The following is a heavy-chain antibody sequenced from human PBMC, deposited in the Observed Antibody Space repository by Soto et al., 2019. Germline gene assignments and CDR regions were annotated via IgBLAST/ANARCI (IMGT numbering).Heavy chain of an antibody. J-gene: IGHJ6*02. CDR2: HSNDGITK. Sequence: GGSLRLSCAASTTTFSSSGWHWVRQAPGRGLEWVAFHSNDGITKTYGDSVKGRFTISRDNSEKMVFLQMNSLRSDETAIYYCAKDGPHFDVDVWGQGTTVTVSS. CDR3: AKDGPHFDVDV. CDR1: TTTFSSSG. V-gene: IGHV3-30*02.